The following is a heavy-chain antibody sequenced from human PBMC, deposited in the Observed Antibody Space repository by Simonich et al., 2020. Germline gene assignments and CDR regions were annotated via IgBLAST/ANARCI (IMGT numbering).Heavy chain of an antibody. CDR3: AREDLTGDAFDI. J-gene: IGHJ3*02. CDR1: GFTFSSYA. V-gene: IGHV3-30*07. CDR2: ISNEGSNK. Sequence: QVQLVESGGGVVQPGRSLRLSCAASGFTFSSYAMHWVRQAPGKRLDWVAVISNEGSNKYYADSVKGRFTNSRDNSKNTLYLQMNSLRAEDTAVYYCAREDLTGDAFDIWGQGTMVTVSS. D-gene: IGHD7-27*01.